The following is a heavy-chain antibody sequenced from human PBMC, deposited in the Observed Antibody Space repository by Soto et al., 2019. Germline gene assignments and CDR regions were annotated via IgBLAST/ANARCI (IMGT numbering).Heavy chain of an antibody. CDR2: INHSGST. Sequence: SETLSLTCAVYGGSFSGYYWSWIRQPPGKGLEWTGEINHSGSTNYNPSLKSRVTISVDTSKNQFSLKLSSVTAADTAVYYCARARVGLYSRTYYYYGMDVWGQGTTVTVSS. V-gene: IGHV4-34*01. J-gene: IGHJ6*02. CDR1: GGSFSGYY. D-gene: IGHD6-13*01. CDR3: ARARVGLYSRTYYYYGMDV.